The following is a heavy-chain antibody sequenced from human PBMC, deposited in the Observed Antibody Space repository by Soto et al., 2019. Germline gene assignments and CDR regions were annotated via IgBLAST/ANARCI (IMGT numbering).Heavy chain of an antibody. D-gene: IGHD6-19*01. CDR1: GFSFRNNG. Sequence: QEQLVESGGGVVQPGRSLRLSCAASGFSFRNNGIHWVRQAPGKGLDWVAVIWYDGSKRYYVDYVRGRFTISRDNSGNTVHLQMDSLRAEDTAVYYCARGWGSGVHHSCLEVWGQGTTVVVS. CDR2: IWYDGSKR. J-gene: IGHJ3*01. CDR3: ARGWGSGVHHSCLEV. V-gene: IGHV3-33*01.